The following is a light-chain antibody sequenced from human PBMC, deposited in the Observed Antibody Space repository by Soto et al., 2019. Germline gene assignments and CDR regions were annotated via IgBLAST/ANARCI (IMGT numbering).Light chain of an antibody. CDR2: GNI. CDR1: SSNIGAGYD. CDR3: QSYDSSLTVV. J-gene: IGLJ2*01. Sequence: QSVLTQPPSVSGAPGQRVTISCTGSSSNIGAGYDVHWYQQVPGTAPKLLIYGNINRPSGVPDRFSGSKSGTSASLAITGRQADDEADYYCQSYDSSLTVVFGGGTKLTVL. V-gene: IGLV1-40*01.